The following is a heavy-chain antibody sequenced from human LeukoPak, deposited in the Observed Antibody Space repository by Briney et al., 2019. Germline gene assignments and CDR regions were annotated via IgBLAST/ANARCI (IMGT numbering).Heavy chain of an antibody. D-gene: IGHD7-27*01. CDR3: AKDGGLWVSAHWGDS. Sequence: GGSLRLSCTASGFTFSSYTMTWVRQAPGKGLKWVSTITTGDGNTYYTDSVKGRFTVSRDDSKNTLYLQMNSLRAEDTAVYYCAKDGGLWVSAHWGDSWGRGTLVTVSS. V-gene: IGHV3-23*01. CDR2: ITTGDGNT. CDR1: GFTFSSYT. J-gene: IGHJ4*02.